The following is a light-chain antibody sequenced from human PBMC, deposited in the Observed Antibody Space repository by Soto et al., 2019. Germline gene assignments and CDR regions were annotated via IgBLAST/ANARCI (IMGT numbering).Light chain of an antibody. Sequence: QSALTQPASVSGSPGQSITISCTGTSSDVGGYKHVSWYQHHPGKAPKLMIFDVSKRPSGVPDRFSGSKSGNTASLTISGLQAEDEADYYCCSSAGSYTYVFGTGTKLTVL. V-gene: IGLV2-11*01. CDR2: DVS. CDR1: SSDVGGYKH. J-gene: IGLJ1*01. CDR3: CSSAGSYTYV.